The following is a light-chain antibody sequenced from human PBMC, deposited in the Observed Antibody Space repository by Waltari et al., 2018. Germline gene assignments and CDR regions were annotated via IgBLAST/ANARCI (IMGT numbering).Light chain of an antibody. CDR3: QQYYTILRT. Sequence: DIVMTQSPDSLAVSLGERATINCKASQGVLYNSNNKNYLAWYQHKPGQPPKLLISWASTRESGVPDRFSGSGSGTDFTLTISSLQAEDVAVYYCQQYYTILRTFGQGTKVEI. J-gene: IGKJ1*01. CDR1: QGVLYNSNNKNY. CDR2: WAS. V-gene: IGKV4-1*01.